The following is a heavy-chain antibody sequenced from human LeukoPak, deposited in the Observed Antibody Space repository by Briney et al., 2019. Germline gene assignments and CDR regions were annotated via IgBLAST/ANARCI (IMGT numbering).Heavy chain of an antibody. D-gene: IGHD1-14*01. Sequence: SVKVSCKASGGTFSSYAISWVRQAPGQGLEWMGRIIPILGIANYAQKFQGRVTITADKSTSTAYMELSSLRSEDTAVYYCARETNLGEVYYYYGMDVWGQGTTVTVSS. J-gene: IGHJ6*02. V-gene: IGHV1-69*04. CDR2: IIPILGIA. CDR3: ARETNLGEVYYYYGMDV. CDR1: GGTFSSYA.